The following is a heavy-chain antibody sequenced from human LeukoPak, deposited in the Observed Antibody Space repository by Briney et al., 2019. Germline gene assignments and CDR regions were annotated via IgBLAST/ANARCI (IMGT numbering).Heavy chain of an antibody. J-gene: IGHJ3*02. CDR2: INHSGST. V-gene: IGHV4-34*01. D-gene: IGHD3-22*01. Sequence: KSSETLSLTCAVYGGSFSGYYWSWIRQPPGKGLEWIGEINHSGSTNYNPSLKSRVTISVDTSKNQFSLKLSSVTAADTAVYYCARGPPKRIYYDSSGYYRKKTDAFDIWGQGTMVTVSS. CDR1: GGSFSGYY. CDR3: ARGPPKRIYYDSSGYYRKKTDAFDI.